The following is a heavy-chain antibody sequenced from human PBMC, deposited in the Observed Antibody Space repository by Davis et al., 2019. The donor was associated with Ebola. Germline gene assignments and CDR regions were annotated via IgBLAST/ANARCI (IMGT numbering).Heavy chain of an antibody. CDR1: GFTFNNYW. Sequence: PGGSLRLSCAASGFTFNNYWMSWVRQAPGKGLEWVGRIKSKTDGGTTDNAAPVKGRFTISRDDSKNTLYLQMNNLKTEDTAVYYCTASPVAIGFCWGQGTLVTVSS. J-gene: IGHJ4*02. V-gene: IGHV3-15*01. CDR3: TASPVAIGFC. CDR2: IKSKTDGGTT. D-gene: IGHD6-19*01.